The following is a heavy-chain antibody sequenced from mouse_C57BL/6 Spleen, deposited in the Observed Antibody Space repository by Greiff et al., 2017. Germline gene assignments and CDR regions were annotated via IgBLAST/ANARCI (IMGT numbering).Heavy chain of an antibody. Sequence: VQLKQSGPELVKPGASVKISCKASGYSFTGYYMNWVKQSPEKSLEWIGEINPSTGGTTYNQKFKAKATLTVDKSSSTAYMQLKSLTSEDSAVYYCARSRPQFITTVVGGYWGQGTTLTVSS. V-gene: IGHV1-42*01. J-gene: IGHJ2*01. CDR2: INPSTGGT. CDR3: ARSRPQFITTVVGGY. D-gene: IGHD1-1*01. CDR1: GYSFTGYY.